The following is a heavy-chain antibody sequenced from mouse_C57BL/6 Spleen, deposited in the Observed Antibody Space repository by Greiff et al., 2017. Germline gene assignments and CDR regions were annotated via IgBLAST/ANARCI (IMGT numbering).Heavy chain of an antibody. D-gene: IGHD2-4*01. V-gene: IGHV1-26*01. CDR3: AREGISPWFAY. CDR2: INPNNGGT. CDR1: GYTFTDYY. J-gene: IGHJ3*01. Sequence: EVQLQQSGPELVKPGASVKISCKASGYTFTDYYMNWVKQSHGKSLEWIGDINPNNGGTSYNQKFKGKATLTVDKSSSTAYMELRSLTSEDSAVYYCAREGISPWFAYWGQGTLVTVSA.